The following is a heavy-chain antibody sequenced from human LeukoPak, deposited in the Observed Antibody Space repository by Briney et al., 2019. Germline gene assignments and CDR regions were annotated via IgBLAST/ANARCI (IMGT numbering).Heavy chain of an antibody. Sequence: TGGSLTLSCAASGFTFSNCWMHWVRQAPGKGLVWVSRINGDGISTGHADSVKGRFTVSRDNAKKTLYLQMNSLRAEDTAVYYCAWDVGNFDYWGQGTLVTVSS. D-gene: IGHD1-26*01. V-gene: IGHV3-74*01. CDR1: GFTFSNCW. CDR2: INGDGIST. CDR3: AWDVGNFDY. J-gene: IGHJ4*02.